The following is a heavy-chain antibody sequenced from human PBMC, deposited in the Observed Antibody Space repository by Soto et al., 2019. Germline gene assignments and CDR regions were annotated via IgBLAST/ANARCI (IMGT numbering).Heavy chain of an antibody. CDR1: GYSFTSYW. D-gene: IGHD3-10*01. CDR3: AGPDMVRGVIAPPYYYGMDV. V-gene: IGHV5-10-1*01. CDR2: IDPSDSYT. J-gene: IGHJ6*02. Sequence: GESLKISCKGSGYSFTSYWISWVRQMPGEGLEWMGRIDPSDSYTNYSPSFQGHVTISADKSISTAYLQWSSLKASDTAMYYCAGPDMVRGVIAPPYYYGMDVWGQGTTVTSP.